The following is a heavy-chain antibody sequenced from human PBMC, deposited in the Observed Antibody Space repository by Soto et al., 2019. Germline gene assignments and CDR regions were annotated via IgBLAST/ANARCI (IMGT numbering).Heavy chain of an antibody. Sequence: EVQLVESGGGLVQPGRSLRLSCAASGFTFDDYAMHWVRQAPGKGLEWVSGISWNSGIIAYADSVKDRFTISSNNAKNTLYLQMKSLRSDDTALYYCTKNRDPGETADGGEYFDYWDQCTLVTVSS. J-gene: IGHJ4*02. CDR1: GFTFDDYA. CDR2: ISWNSGII. D-gene: IGHD3-16*01. V-gene: IGHV3-9*01. CDR3: TKNRDPGETADGGEYFDY.